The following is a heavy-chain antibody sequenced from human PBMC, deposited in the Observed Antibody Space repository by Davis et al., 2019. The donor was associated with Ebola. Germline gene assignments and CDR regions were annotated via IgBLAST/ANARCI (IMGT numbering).Heavy chain of an antibody. D-gene: IGHD5-12*01. CDR2: ISWDGGST. CDR1: GFTFDDYT. V-gene: IGHV3-43*01. CDR3: AASVATSYYYYYYGMDV. Sequence: GESLKISCAASGFTFDDYTMHWVRQAPGKGLEWVSLISWDGGSTYYAHSVKGRFTISRDNSKNSLYLQMNSLRTEDTALYYCAASVATSYYYYYYGMDVWGQGTTVTVSS. J-gene: IGHJ6*02.